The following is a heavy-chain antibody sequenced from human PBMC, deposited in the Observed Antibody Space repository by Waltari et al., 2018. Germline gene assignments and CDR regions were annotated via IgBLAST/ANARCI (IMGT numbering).Heavy chain of an antibody. J-gene: IGHJ6*02. CDR1: GGSFSGYY. CDR3: ARGRTLEPPADYYYYGMDV. Sequence: QVKLQQWGAGLLKPSETLSLTCAVYGGSFSGYYWSWIRKHPGKGLEWIGEINHNVSTSDNPVLNSRVTIAVDTSNNQLSLKLSSVSAASSAVYYWARGRTLEPPADYYYYGMDVWGQGTTVTVSS. D-gene: IGHD1-1*01. V-gene: IGHV4-34*01. CDR2: INHNVST.